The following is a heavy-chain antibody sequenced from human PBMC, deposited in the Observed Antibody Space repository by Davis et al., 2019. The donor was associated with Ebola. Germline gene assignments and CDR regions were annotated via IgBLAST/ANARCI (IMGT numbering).Heavy chain of an antibody. V-gene: IGHV1-69*13. Sequence: SAMVFCKASAGTFCSYPISWLRQAPGQGLEWMGGMIPIFGTANYAQKFQRRVTITADESTSNAYMELSSLRSEDTAVYYCARRIAVAGSAVGTFDYWGQGTLVTVSS. CDR1: AGTFCSYP. D-gene: IGHD6-19*01. CDR2: MIPIFGTA. J-gene: IGHJ4*02. CDR3: ARRIAVAGSAVGTFDY.